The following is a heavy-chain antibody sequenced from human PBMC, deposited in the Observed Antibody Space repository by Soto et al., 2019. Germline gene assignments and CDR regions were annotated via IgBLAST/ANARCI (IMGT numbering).Heavy chain of an antibody. CDR3: ARELNTDSSAYYSFAY. D-gene: IGHD3-22*01. CDR2: VSTYNANT. J-gene: IGHJ4*02. CDR1: GYTFSDYG. V-gene: IGHV1-18*01. Sequence: ASVKVSCKTSGYTFSDYGLAWLRQTPGQRPEWMGWVSTYNANTNYAQKFQGRVTVTADTSTTTTSMELRSLRSDDTAVYYCARELNTDSSAYYSFAYWGQGTLVTVS.